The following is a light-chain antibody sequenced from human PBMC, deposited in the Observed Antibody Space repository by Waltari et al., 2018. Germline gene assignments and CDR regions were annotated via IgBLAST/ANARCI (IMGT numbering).Light chain of an antibody. J-gene: IGKJ1*01. CDR3: MQGVRPLT. CDR2: QVS. V-gene: IGKV2-30*01. CDR1: QTLANTDGNTY. Sequence: DLVMTQSPVSLSVTLGLPASISCRASQTLANTDGNTYLHWFHQGPGQSPRRIIYQVSKRDSGVPGRFRGSGSYTDFTLEISRVEAEDVGLYYCMQGVRPLTFGQGTKVEIK.